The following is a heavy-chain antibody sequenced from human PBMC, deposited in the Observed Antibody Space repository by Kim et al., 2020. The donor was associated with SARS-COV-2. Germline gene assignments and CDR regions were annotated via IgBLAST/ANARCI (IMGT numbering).Heavy chain of an antibody. D-gene: IGHD2-15*01. CDR2: INHSGGST. V-gene: IGHV3-23*01. CDR1: GFTFSNYA. J-gene: IGHJ4*02. CDR3: AKSGRYCSGGSCYSDDFDY. Sequence: GGSLRLSCTASGFTFSNYAMSWVRQAPGKGLEWVSAINHSGGSTYYADSVKGRFTISRDNYKNILYLQMNSLRAEDTAVYYCAKSGRYCSGGSCYSDDFDYWGQGTLVTVSS.